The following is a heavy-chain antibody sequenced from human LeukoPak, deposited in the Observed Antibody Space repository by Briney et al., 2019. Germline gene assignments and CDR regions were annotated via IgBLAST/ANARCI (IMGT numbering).Heavy chain of an antibody. D-gene: IGHD3-22*01. CDR1: GFTFSSYG. Sequence: GGSLRLSCAASGFTFSSYGMHWVRQAPGKGLEWVAVIWYDGSNKYYADSEKGRFTISRDNSKNTLYLQMNSLRAEDTAVYYCARGGVASSALDYWGQGTLVTVSS. J-gene: IGHJ4*02. V-gene: IGHV3-33*01. CDR2: IWYDGSNK. CDR3: ARGGVASSALDY.